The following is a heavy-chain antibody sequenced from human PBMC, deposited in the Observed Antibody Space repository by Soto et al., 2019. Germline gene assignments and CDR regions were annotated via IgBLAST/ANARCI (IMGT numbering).Heavy chain of an antibody. Sequence: QVQLQESGPGLVKPSQTLSLTCTVSGGSISSGGYYWTWIRQHPGKGLEWIGYIYYSGSTFYNPSLKSRVTISVDTSRNQLSLKLSSVTAADTAVYYCARVGERFLESYGMDVWGQGTTVTVSS. CDR3: ARVGERFLESYGMDV. D-gene: IGHD3-3*01. V-gene: IGHV4-31*03. CDR2: IYYSGST. J-gene: IGHJ6*02. CDR1: GGSISSGGYY.